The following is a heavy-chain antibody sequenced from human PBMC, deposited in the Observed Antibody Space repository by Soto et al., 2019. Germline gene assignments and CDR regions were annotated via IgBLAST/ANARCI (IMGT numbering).Heavy chain of an antibody. Sequence: GVLRLSCAASGFIFSNYGMHWVRQAPGKGLEWVAFISHDGSGKYYSDSVTGPFSISRDNSKNTLYLEMSSLRAEDTAVYYCAKDALGYSSSWFDYWGQGTLVTVSS. J-gene: IGHJ4*02. CDR3: AKDALGYSSSWFDY. V-gene: IGHV3-30*18. D-gene: IGHD2-2*01. CDR2: ISHDGSGK. CDR1: GFIFSNYG.